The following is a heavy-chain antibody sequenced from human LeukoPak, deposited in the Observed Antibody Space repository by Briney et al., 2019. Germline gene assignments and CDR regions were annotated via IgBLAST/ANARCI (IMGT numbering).Heavy chain of an antibody. J-gene: IGHJ5*02. D-gene: IGHD6-13*01. CDR2: IYYSGST. CDR3: ARYSSSWFRWFDP. CDR1: GGSISSSSYY. V-gene: IGHV4-61*05. Sequence: SETLSLTCTVSGGSISSSSYYWGWIRQPPGKGLEWIGYIYYSGSTNYNPSLKSRVTISVDTSKNQFSLKLSSVTAADTAVYYCARYSSSWFRWFDPWGQGTLVTVSS.